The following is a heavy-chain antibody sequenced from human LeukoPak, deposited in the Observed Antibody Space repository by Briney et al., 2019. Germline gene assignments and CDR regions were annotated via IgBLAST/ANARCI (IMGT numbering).Heavy chain of an antibody. J-gene: IGHJ4*02. CDR2: ISGSGGGT. V-gene: IGHV3-23*01. CDR3: AKGLNYGDYDN. Sequence: PGGSLRLSCAASGFTFSSYAMSWVRHAPGKGLEWVSAISGSGGGTYYADSVKGRFTISRDNSKNTLYLQMNSLRAEDTALYYCAKGLNYGDYDNWGQGTLVTVSS. CDR1: GFTFSSYA. D-gene: IGHD4-17*01.